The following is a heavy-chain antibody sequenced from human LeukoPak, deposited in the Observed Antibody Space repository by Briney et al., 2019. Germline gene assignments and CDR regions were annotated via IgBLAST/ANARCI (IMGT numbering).Heavy chain of an antibody. J-gene: IGHJ4*02. Sequence: SETLSLTCTVSGGSISSGGYYWSWIRQPAGKGLEWIGRIYTSGSTNYNPSLKSRVTISVDTSKNQFSLKLSSVTAADTAVYYCTRDRSGRFDYWGQGTLVTVSS. V-gene: IGHV4-61*02. CDR2: IYTSGST. CDR3: TRDRSGRFDY. D-gene: IGHD3-10*01. CDR1: GGSISSGGYY.